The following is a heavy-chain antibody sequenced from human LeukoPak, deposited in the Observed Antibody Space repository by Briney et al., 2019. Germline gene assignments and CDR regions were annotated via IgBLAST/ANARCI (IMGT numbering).Heavy chain of an antibody. J-gene: IGHJ4*02. CDR2: ISYDGSSK. CDR3: AKGPDSSGYYSLDY. V-gene: IGHV3-30*18. D-gene: IGHD3-22*01. CDR1: GFTFSRYG. Sequence: GGSLRLSCAASGFTFSRYGMHWVRQAPGKGLEWVAVISYDGSSKYYADSVKGRFTISRDNSKNTLYVQMNSLRTEDTAIYYCAKGPDSSGYYSLDYWGQGTLVTVSS.